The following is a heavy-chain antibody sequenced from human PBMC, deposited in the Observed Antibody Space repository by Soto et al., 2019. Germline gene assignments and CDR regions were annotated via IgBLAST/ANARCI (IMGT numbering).Heavy chain of an antibody. D-gene: IGHD1-26*01. J-gene: IGHJ4*02. Sequence: SQTLSLTCAISGDSVSRNTTAWNWVRQSPSRGLEWLGRTYYRSKWYYEYTKSVISRITINPDTSRNQFSLQLSSVTPEDTALYYCTRDQVGSPGDYWSQGSLVTVSS. CDR2: TYYRSKWYY. CDR1: GDSVSRNTTA. V-gene: IGHV6-1*01. CDR3: TRDQVGSPGDY.